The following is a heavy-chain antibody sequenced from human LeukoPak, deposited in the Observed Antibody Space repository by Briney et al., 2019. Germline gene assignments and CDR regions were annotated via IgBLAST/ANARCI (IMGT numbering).Heavy chain of an antibody. CDR2: INTNTGNP. V-gene: IGHV7-4-1*02. J-gene: IGHJ6*03. D-gene: IGHD1-26*01. CDR1: GYTFTGYY. CDR3: ARDGWEGLGYYYYIDV. Sequence: ASVKVSCKASGYTFTGYYMHWVRQAPGQGLEWMGWINTNTGNPTYAQGFTGRFVFSLDTSVSTAYLQISSLKAEDTAVYYCARDGWEGLGYYYYIDVWGKGTTVTVSS.